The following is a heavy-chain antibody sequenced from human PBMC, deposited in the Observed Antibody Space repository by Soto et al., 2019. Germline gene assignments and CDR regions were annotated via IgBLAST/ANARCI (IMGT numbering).Heavy chain of an antibody. Sequence: PSETLSLTCAVYGGSFSGHSWTWIRQSPGKGLEWIGDINHSGSTNYNPSLKSRVTISVDTSKNQFSLKLTSVTAADTAVYYCASPGGYGRAGSAMGVWGQGTTVTVSS. CDR2: INHSGST. CDR1: GGSFSGHS. CDR3: ASPGGYGRAGSAMGV. D-gene: IGHD5-18*01. V-gene: IGHV4-34*01. J-gene: IGHJ6*02.